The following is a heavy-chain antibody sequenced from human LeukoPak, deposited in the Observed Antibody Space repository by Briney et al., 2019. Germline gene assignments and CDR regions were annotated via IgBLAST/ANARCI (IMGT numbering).Heavy chain of an antibody. CDR1: GFTFSSYW. D-gene: IGHD2-2*01. Sequence: GALRLSCAASGFTFSSYWMHWVRQAPGKGLVWVSRIDREGSSTTYADSVKGRFTISRDNAKNTLYLQMNSLRAVDTAVYYCARGGLLGYCSSRSCYVAFVIWGQGTMVTVSS. J-gene: IGHJ3*02. CDR3: ARGGLLGYCSSRSCYVAFVI. CDR2: IDREGSST. V-gene: IGHV3-74*01.